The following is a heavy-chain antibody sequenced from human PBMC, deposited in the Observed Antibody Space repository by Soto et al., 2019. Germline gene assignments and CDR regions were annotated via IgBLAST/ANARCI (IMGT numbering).Heavy chain of an antibody. V-gene: IGHV3-15*07. CDR2: IKSKTDGGTT. D-gene: IGHD3-22*01. CDR1: GFTFSNAW. Sequence: EVQLVESGGGLVKHGGSLRLSCAASGFTFSNAWMNWVRQAPGKGLEWVGRIKSKTDGGTTDYAAPVKGRGTISRDHSKNPLYLQMNSLKAENTAVYDCTTDPLGRDSSGYYEIRAFYIWGQGTMVTLS. J-gene: IGHJ3*02. CDR3: TTDPLGRDSSGYYEIRAFYI.